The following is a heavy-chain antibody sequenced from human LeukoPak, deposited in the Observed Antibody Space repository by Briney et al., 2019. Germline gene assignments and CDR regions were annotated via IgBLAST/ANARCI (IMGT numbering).Heavy chain of an antibody. CDR1: GFTFSRSW. CDR2: INEDGSEI. D-gene: IGHD3-16*01. V-gene: IGHV3-7*01. J-gene: IGHJ6*03. CDR3: AKGGGGRLIYYYYMDV. Sequence: GGSLRLSCAASGFTFSRSWMTWVRQAPGKGLEWVASINEDGSEIHYVDSVKGRFTISRDNAKDSLYLQMNSLTAEDRAMYYCAKGGGGRLIYYYYMDVWGKGTTVTVSS.